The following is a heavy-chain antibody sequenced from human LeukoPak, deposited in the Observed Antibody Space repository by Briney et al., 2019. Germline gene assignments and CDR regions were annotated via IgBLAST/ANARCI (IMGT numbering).Heavy chain of an antibody. CDR1: GCTFSSYG. Sequence: WRSLRLSCAASGCTFSSYGMHWVRQAPGKGLEWVAVISYDGSNKYYADSVKGRFTISRDNSKNTLYLQMNSLRAEDTAVYYCAKDGGSSSFDYWRQGTLVTGSS. J-gene: IGHJ4*02. D-gene: IGHD6-6*01. CDR3: AKDGGSSSFDY. CDR2: ISYDGSNK. V-gene: IGHV3-30*18.